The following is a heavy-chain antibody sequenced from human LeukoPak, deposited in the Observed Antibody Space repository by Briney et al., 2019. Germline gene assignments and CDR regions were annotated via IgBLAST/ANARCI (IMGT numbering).Heavy chain of an antibody. J-gene: IGHJ4*02. CDR1: GGSFSGYY. CDR2: INHSGST. CDR3: XXXYYSVVTSDY. V-gene: IGHV4-34*03. D-gene: IGHD4-23*01. Sequence: ASETLSLTCAVYGGSFSGYYWSWIRQPPGKGLEWIGEINHSGSTNYNPSLKSRVTISVDTSKNQFSLKLSSVTAADTAVYYFXXXYYSVVTSDYWGQGTLVTVSS.